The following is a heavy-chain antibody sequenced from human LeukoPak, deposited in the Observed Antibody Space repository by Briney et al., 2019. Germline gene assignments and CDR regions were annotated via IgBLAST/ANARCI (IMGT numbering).Heavy chain of an antibody. D-gene: IGHD2-8*01. CDR3: ARGRGVYARDFDY. V-gene: IGHV4-34*01. CDR2: INHSGST. J-gene: IGHJ4*02. Sequence: SETLSLTCAVYGGSFSGYYSSWIRQPPGKGLEWIGEINHSGSTNYNPSLKSRVTISVDTSKNQFSLKLSSVTAADTAVYYCARGRGVYARDFDYWGQGTLVTVSS. CDR1: GGSFSGYY.